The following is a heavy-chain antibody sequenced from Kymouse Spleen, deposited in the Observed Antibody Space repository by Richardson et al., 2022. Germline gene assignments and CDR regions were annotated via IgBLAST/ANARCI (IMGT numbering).Heavy chain of an antibody. Sequence: QLQLQESGPGLVKPSETLSLTCTVSGGSISSSSYYWGWIRQPPGKGLEWIGSIYYSGSTYYNPSLKSRVTISVDTSKNQFSLKLSSVTAADTAVYYCARGTAARPYYFDYWGQGTLVTVSS. CDR2: IYYSGST. V-gene: IGHV4-39*01. CDR1: GGSISSSSYY. J-gene: IGHJ4*02. CDR3: ARGTAARPYYFDY. D-gene: IGHD6-6*01.